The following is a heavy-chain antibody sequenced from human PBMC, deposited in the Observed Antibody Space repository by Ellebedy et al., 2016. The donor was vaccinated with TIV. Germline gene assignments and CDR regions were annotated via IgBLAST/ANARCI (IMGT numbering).Heavy chain of an antibody. CDR2: IKQDGSEK. V-gene: IGHV3-7*01. CDR1: GFTFSSYW. CDR3: ARGTPYSKFQLGY. Sequence: GGSLRLXXAASGFTFSSYWMSWVRQAPGKGLEWVANIKQDGSEKYYVDSVKGRFTISRDNAKNSLYLQMNSLRAEDTAVYYCARGTPYSKFQLGYWGQGTLVTVSS. D-gene: IGHD2-21*01. J-gene: IGHJ4*02.